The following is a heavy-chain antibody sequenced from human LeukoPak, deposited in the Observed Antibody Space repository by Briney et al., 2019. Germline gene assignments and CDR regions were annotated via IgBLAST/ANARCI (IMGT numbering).Heavy chain of an antibody. CDR1: GYTFTSYD. D-gene: IGHD6-13*01. Sequence: ASVKVSCKASGYTFTSYDINWVRQATGQGLEWMGWMNPNRGNTGYAQRFQGRVTLTSNTSISTAYMELGSLRSEDTAVYYCARGGASAAARRFDPWGQGTLVTVSS. V-gene: IGHV1-8*01. CDR3: ARGGASAAARRFDP. J-gene: IGHJ5*02. CDR2: MNPNRGNT.